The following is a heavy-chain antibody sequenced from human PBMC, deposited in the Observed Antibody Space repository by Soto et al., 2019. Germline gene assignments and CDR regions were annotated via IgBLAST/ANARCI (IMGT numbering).Heavy chain of an antibody. CDR3: ARATQSYYDTSGYYSYVH. D-gene: IGHD3-22*01. CDR1: GFIFSSYV. Sequence: GGSLRLSCAASGFIFSSYVMNWVRQAPGKGLEWVSAISGSSDSTFYADSMKGRFTISRDNSKNTLYLQMNSLRAEDTAFYFCARATQSYYDTSGYYSYVHWGQGAQVTVSS. J-gene: IGHJ4*02. V-gene: IGHV3-23*01. CDR2: ISGSSDST.